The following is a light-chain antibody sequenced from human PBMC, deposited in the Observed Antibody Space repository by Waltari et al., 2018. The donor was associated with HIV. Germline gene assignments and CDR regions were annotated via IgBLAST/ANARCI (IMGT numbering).Light chain of an antibody. CDR1: QSVSIN. Sequence: EIVMTQSPATLSVSPGERATISCRASQSVSINLAWYQQKPGQAPRLLIYGVSSRATGIPARFSGSGSGTEFTLTISSLQSEDFALYYCQQYNNWPQTFGQGTRLEIK. CDR2: GVS. J-gene: IGKJ5*01. V-gene: IGKV3-15*01. CDR3: QQYNNWPQT.